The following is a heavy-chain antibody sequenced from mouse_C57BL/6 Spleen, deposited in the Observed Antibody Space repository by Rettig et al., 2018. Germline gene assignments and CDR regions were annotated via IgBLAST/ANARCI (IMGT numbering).Heavy chain of an antibody. CDR1: FTEYT. V-gene: IGHV1-62-2*01. CDR3: ARHADGYFDY. Sequence: FTEYTIHWVKQRSGQGLEWIGWFYPGSGSIKYNEKFKDKATLTADKSSSTVYMELSRLTSEDSAVYFCARHADGYFDYWGQGTTLTVSS. CDR2: FYPGSGSI. D-gene: IGHD2-3*01. J-gene: IGHJ2*01.